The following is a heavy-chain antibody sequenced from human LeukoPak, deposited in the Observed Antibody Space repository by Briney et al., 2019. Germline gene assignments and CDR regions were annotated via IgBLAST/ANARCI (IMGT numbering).Heavy chain of an antibody. Sequence: GGSLRLSCAASGFTFSSYGMHWVRQAPGKGLEWVAFIRYDGSNKYYADSVKGRFTISRDNSKNTLYLQMNSLRAEDTAVYYCAKFKGYCSSTSCSTYYFDYWGQGTLVTVSS. D-gene: IGHD2-2*02. V-gene: IGHV3-30*02. J-gene: IGHJ4*02. CDR3: AKFKGYCSSTSCSTYYFDY. CDR2: IRYDGSNK. CDR1: GFTFSSYG.